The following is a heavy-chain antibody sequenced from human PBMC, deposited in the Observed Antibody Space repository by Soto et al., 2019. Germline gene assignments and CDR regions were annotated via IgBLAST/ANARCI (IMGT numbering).Heavy chain of an antibody. Sequence: EVQLLELGGGSVQPGGSLRLSCAASGFSFRLYGMSWVRQAPGKELEWVSGISDSGGSTYYGDSVKGRFTISRDNSKKTVYLQMNSLRAEVTAVYYCAKRRDGFVLWGQGTIVTVSS. CDR1: GFSFRLYG. V-gene: IGHV3-23*01. CDR3: AKRRDGFVL. CDR2: ISDSGGST. J-gene: IGHJ3*01.